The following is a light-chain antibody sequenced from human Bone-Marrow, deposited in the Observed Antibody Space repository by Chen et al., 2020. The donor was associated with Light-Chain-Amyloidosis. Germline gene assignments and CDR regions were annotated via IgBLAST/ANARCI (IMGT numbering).Light chain of an antibody. CDR3: SSYTITNTLV. Sequence: QSALTQPASVSGSPGQSITLSCTGTSSDVGGDNHVSWYQQHPDKAPKLMIYEVTNRPSWVPDRFSDSKSDNTASLTISGLQTEDEADYFCSSYTITNTLVFGSGTRVTVL. CDR1: SSDVGGDNH. V-gene: IGLV2-14*01. J-gene: IGLJ1*01. CDR2: EVT.